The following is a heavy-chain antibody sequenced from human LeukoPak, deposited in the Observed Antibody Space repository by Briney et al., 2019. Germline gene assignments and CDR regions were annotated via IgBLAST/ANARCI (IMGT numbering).Heavy chain of an antibody. Sequence: GGSLRLSCAASGFTVSDVYMSWVRQAPGKGLEWVANIKQDGSEKYYVDSVKGRFTISRDNAKNSLYLQMNSLRAEDTAVYYCARGEGSSWSPFDYWGQGTLVTVSS. V-gene: IGHV3-7*01. CDR2: IKQDGSEK. CDR1: GFTVSDVY. D-gene: IGHD6-13*01. CDR3: ARGEGSSWSPFDY. J-gene: IGHJ4*02.